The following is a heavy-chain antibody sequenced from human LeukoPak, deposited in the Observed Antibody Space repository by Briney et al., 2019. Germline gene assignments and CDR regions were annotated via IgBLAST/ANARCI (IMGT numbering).Heavy chain of an antibody. CDR1: GFTFSSYG. V-gene: IGHV3-30*19. CDR2: IWYDGSNK. J-gene: IGHJ4*02. Sequence: GGSLRLSCAASGFTFSSYGMHWVRQAPGKGLEWVAVIWYDGSNKYYADSVKGRFTISRDNSKNTVYLHMNSLRPEDTAVYYCARDPKRYCSGVSCYLDYWGQGTLVTVSS. D-gene: IGHD2-15*01. CDR3: ARDPKRYCSGVSCYLDY.